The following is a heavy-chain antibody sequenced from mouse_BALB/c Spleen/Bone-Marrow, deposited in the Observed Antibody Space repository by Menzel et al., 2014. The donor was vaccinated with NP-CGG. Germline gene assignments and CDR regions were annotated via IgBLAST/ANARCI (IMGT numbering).Heavy chain of an antibody. D-gene: IGHD1-2*01. V-gene: IGHV4-1*02. CDR1: GFDFSRYW. CDR3: ARPGYYGYQDV. CDR2: INPDSSTI. J-gene: IGHJ1*01. Sequence: EVQLQQSGGGLVQPGGSLKLSCAVSGFDFSRYWMTWVRQAPGKGLEWIGEINPDSSTINYTPSLKDKFIISRDNAKNTLYLQMSKVRSEDTALYYCARPGYYGYQDVWGAGTTVTVSS.